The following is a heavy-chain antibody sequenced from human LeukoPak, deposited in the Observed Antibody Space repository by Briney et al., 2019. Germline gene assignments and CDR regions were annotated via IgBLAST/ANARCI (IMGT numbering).Heavy chain of an antibody. CDR1: GYTFTSYG. CDR2: ISAYNGNT. D-gene: IGHD6-13*01. CDR3: AREVIRYSSSWYAGHDAFDI. Sequence: GASVKVSCKASGYTFTSYGISWVRQAPGQGLERMGWISAYNGNTNYAQKLQGRVTMTTDTSTSTAYMGLRSLRSDNTAVYYCAREVIRYSSSWYAGHDAFDIWGQGTMVTVSS. V-gene: IGHV1-18*01. J-gene: IGHJ3*02.